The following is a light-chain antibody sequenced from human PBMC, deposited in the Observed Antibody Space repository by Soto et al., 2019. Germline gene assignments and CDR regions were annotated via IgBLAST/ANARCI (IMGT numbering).Light chain of an antibody. V-gene: IGKV1-39*01. CDR1: QSLSRY. Sequence: DIQMTQSPSYLSASVGERVTITCRASQSLSRYLNWYQQKPGEAPKILIYAASSLQSGVPSRFSGGGSGSDFILTISSLQPEDFAPYYCQQSYSTPRTFGRGTKVEIK. CDR3: QQSYSTPRT. CDR2: AAS. J-gene: IGKJ4*01.